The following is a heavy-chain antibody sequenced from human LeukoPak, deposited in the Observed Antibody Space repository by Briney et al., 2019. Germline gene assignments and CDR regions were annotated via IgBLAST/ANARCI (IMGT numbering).Heavy chain of an antibody. V-gene: IGHV1-2*02. CDR3: ARDPISLDAFDI. D-gene: IGHD2-2*02. CDR2: INPNSGGT. CDR1: GYTLTELS. Sequence: GASVKVSCKVSGYTLTELSMHWVRQAPGKGLEWMGWINPNSGGTNYAQKFQGRVTMTRDTSISTAYMELSRLRSDDTAVYYCARDPISLDAFDIWGQGTMVTVSS. J-gene: IGHJ3*02.